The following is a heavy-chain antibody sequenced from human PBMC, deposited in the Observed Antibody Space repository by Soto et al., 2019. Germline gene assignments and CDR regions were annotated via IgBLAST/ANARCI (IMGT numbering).Heavy chain of an antibody. D-gene: IGHD3-9*01. CDR2: ISPKSGGT. CDR1: GYTFTVYY. Sequence: ASVKVSCKASGYTFTVYYMHWVRQAPGQGFEWRGRISPKSGGTNSGQKFQGRVSMTWETSLKTAYMELSSLMSEDTAVYYCARPPGYISDWYYFDLWGQGTLVTVSS. V-gene: IGHV1-2*02. J-gene: IGHJ4*02. CDR3: ARPPGYISDWYYFDL.